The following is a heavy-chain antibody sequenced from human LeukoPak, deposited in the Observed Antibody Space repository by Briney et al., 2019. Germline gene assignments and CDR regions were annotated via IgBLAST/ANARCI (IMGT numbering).Heavy chain of an antibody. V-gene: IGHV3-48*01. D-gene: IGHD6-13*01. CDR1: GFTFSSYS. CDR2: ISSSSSTI. J-gene: IGHJ4*02. CDR3: TRDKWSSSWYFDY. Sequence: GGSLRLSCAASGFTFSSYSMNWVRQAPGKGLEWVSYISSSSSTIYYADSVKGRFTISRDDSKSIAYLQMNSLKTEDTAVYYCTRDKWSSSWYFDYWGQGTLVTVSS.